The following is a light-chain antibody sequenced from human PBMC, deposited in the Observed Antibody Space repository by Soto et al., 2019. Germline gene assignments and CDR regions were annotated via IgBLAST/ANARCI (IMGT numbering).Light chain of an antibody. J-gene: IGLJ1*01. CDR1: SSDVGGYDY. CDR3: SSYTSGSTYV. CDR2: DVS. V-gene: IGLV2-14*01. Sequence: QSVLTQPASVSGSPGQSIAISCTGTSSDVGGYDYVSWYQQHPGKAPKLMIYDVSNRPSGVSNRFSGSKSDNTASLTISGLQAEDEDDYYCSSYTSGSTYVFGTGTKLTVL.